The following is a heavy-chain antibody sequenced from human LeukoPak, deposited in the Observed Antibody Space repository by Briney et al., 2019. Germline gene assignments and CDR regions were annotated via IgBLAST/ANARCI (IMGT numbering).Heavy chain of an antibody. D-gene: IGHD3-10*02. J-gene: IGHJ3*01. CDR3: AKFFTGEYVRAFDV. CDR2: IKQDGSEK. Sequence: GGSLRLSCAASGFTFSSYWMNWVRQAPGKGLEWVANIKQDGSEKYYADSVKGRFTISRDNSKNTLDLQMNSLRAEDTAVYYCAKFFTGEYVRAFDVWGQGTMVTVSS. V-gene: IGHV3-7*01. CDR1: GFTFSSYW.